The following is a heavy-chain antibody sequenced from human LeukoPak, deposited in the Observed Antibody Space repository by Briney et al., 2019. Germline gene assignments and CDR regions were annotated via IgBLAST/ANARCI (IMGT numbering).Heavy chain of an antibody. Sequence: SETLSLTCTVSGGSVSSGNYYWSWIRQPPGKGLEWIGYIYYSGSTNYNPSLKSRVTISVDTSKNQFSLKLSSVTAADTAVYYCARDLRTYYDILTGPLRWFDPWGQGTLVTVSS. V-gene: IGHV4-61*01. CDR1: GGSVSSGNYY. J-gene: IGHJ5*02. D-gene: IGHD3-9*01. CDR2: IYYSGST. CDR3: ARDLRTYYDILTGPLRWFDP.